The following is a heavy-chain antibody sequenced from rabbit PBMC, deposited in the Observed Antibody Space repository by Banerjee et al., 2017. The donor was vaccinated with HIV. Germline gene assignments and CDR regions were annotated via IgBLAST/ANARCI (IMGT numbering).Heavy chain of an antibody. CDR3: ARTYGYAGYGYAFKL. Sequence: QSLEESGGGLVQPEGSLTLTCKASGFDFSSGAMCWVRQAPGKGLEWIACIFGGSSGNTYYATWAKGRITISKTSSTTVTLQVTSLTAADTAAFFCARTYGYAGYGYAFKLWGPGTLVTVS. J-gene: IGHJ4*01. D-gene: IGHD6-1*01. CDR2: IFGGSSGNT. V-gene: IGHV1S40*01. CDR1: GFDFSSGA.